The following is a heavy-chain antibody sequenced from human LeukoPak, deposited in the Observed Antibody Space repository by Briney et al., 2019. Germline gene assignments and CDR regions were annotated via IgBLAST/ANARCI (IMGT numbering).Heavy chain of an antibody. CDR2: IYPGGSDT. J-gene: IGHJ3*02. CDR3: ARRAGYCDYVSWGSLYHFDI. Sequence: GGSLEISCEGSGSLFTCYCIGWVRQMPGKGLEWVGIIYPGGSDTRYSPSFQGQVTISAAKSISTAYLQWSSLKASDTAMYYCARRAGYCDYVSWGSLYHFDIWGQGTMVTVSS. V-gene: IGHV5-51*01. D-gene: IGHD4-17*01. CDR1: GSLFTCYC.